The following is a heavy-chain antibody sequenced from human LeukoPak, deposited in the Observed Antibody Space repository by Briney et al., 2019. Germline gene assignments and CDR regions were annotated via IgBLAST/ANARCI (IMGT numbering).Heavy chain of an antibody. CDR1: GDSVSRYY. CDR3: ARFSPREYAFDI. Sequence: KASETLSLTCTVSGDSVSRYYWSWIRQPPGKGLEWIGHIYHSGITNYIPSLKSRVTMSVDTSKNQFSLKLSSVTAADTAVYYCARFSPREYAFDIWGQGTMVTVSS. J-gene: IGHJ3*02. CDR2: IYHSGIT. V-gene: IGHV4-59*02.